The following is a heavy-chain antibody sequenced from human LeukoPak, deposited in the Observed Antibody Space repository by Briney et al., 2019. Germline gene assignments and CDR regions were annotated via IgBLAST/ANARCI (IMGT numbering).Heavy chain of an antibody. J-gene: IGHJ4*02. CDR2: ISGSGGST. CDR3: AKGKGSRSVATIGRHYFDY. Sequence: GGSLRLSCAASGFTFSSYAMSWVRQAPGKGLEWVSAISGSGGSTYYADSVKGRFTISRDNSKNTLYLQMNSLRAEDTAVYYCAKGKGSRSVATIGRHYFDYWGQGTPVTVSS. CDR1: GFTFSSYA. V-gene: IGHV3-23*01. D-gene: IGHD5-24*01.